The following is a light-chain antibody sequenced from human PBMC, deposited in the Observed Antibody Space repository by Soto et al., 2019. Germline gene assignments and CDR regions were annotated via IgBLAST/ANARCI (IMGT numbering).Light chain of an antibody. Sequence: EIVMTQSPATLSVSPGKRATLSCRASQRVSSKLAWYQQKPGQSPRLLIYDASTRATGIAARFSGSGSGTKFTLIISSLQSECFGVYYCQQYKNWPKTFGQGTKVDIK. CDR2: DAS. CDR3: QQYKNWPKT. V-gene: IGKV3-15*01. J-gene: IGKJ1*01. CDR1: QRVSSK.